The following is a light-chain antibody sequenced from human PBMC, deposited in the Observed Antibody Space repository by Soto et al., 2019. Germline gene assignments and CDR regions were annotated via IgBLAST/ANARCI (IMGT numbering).Light chain of an antibody. CDR3: TSYAGTNYFVI. V-gene: IGLV1-40*01. Sequence: QAVVTQPPSVSGAPGQRVTISCTGSYSNIGAGFDVHWYQQLPGTAPKLMIYEVSKRPSGVPDRLSGSKSGNTASLTVSGLQAEDEADYYCTSYAGTNYFVIFGGGTKLTVL. CDR2: EVS. J-gene: IGLJ2*01. CDR1: YSNIGAGFD.